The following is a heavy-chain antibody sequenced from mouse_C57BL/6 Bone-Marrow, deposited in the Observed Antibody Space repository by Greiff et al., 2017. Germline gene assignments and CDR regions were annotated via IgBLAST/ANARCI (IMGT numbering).Heavy chain of an antibody. Sequence: LQESGAELARPGASVKLSCKASGYTFTSYGISWVKQRTGQGLEWIGEIYPRSGNTYYNEKFKGKATLTADKSSSTAYMELRSLTSEDSAVYFCASYYSNLFYYFDYWGQGTTLTVSS. CDR3: ASYYSNLFYYFDY. CDR2: IYPRSGNT. CDR1: GYTFTSYG. V-gene: IGHV1-81*01. J-gene: IGHJ2*01. D-gene: IGHD2-5*01.